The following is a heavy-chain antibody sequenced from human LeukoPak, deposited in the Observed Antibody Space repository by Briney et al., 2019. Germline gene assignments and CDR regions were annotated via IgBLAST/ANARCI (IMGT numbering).Heavy chain of an antibody. Sequence: SQTLSLTCTVSGGSISSGDYYWSWIRQPPGKGLEWIGYIFYSGSTYYNPSLKSQVTMSVDTSKNQFSLKLSSVTAADTAVYYCAREAFPGGYYFDYWGQGTLVTVSS. J-gene: IGHJ4*02. CDR1: GGSISSGDYY. CDR2: IFYSGST. D-gene: IGHD3-3*01. CDR3: AREAFPGGYYFDY. V-gene: IGHV4-30-4*01.